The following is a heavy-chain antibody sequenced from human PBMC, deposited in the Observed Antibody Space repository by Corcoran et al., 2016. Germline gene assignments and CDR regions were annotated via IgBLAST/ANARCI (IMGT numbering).Heavy chain of an antibody. CDR3: ARDYTTSWTPGY. CDR1: GFTFSAYG. CDR2: IWHDGGRA. V-gene: IGHV3-33*01. D-gene: IGHD2-2*01. J-gene: IGHJ4*02. Sequence: QVQLVESGGGVVQPGTSLRLSCAASGFTFSAYGMHWVRQAPGKGLGWVASIWHDGGRASYADSVKGRFIISRDNARNTLYLQMSSLRAEDTAFYHCARDYTTSWTPGYLGQGTLVTVSS.